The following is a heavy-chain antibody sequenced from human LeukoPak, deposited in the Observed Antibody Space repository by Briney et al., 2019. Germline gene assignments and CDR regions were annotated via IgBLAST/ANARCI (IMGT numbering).Heavy chain of an antibody. V-gene: IGHV4-34*01. CDR2: INHSGST. D-gene: IGHD4-23*01. CDR3: ARLGLLGGNPGDY. CDR1: GGSFSGYY. J-gene: IGHJ4*02. Sequence: SETLSLTFAVYGGSFSGYYWSWIRQPPGKGLDWIGEINHSGSTNYNPSLKSRVTISVDTSKNQFSLKLSSVTAADTAVYYCARLGLLGGNPGDYWGQGTLVTVSS.